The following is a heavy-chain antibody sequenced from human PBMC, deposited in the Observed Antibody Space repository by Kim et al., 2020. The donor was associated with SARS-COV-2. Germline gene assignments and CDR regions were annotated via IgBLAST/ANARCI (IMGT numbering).Heavy chain of an antibody. V-gene: IGHV3-53*01. D-gene: IGHD2-21*01. CDR1: GFTVSRNS. CDR3: ARSVIWLAFDI. CDR2: IYSGDRT. J-gene: IGHJ3*02. Sequence: GGSLRLSCAASGFTVSRNSMSWVRQAPGKGLEWVSVIYSGDRTSYADSVKGRFTISRDNSKNTLYLQMNSLRAEDTAMYYCARSVIWLAFDIWGQGTMVT.